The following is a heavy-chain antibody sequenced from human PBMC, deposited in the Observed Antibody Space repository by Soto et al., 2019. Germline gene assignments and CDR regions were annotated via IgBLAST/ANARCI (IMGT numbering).Heavy chain of an antibody. Sequence: QVQLLESGPGLVKPSQTLSLTCTVSGGSISSGGYYWSWIRQLPGKGLEWIGYISNSGSTYYNPSLKSGVTTSPGPSKKHFALKLISVTAADTAVFYCCRSSQSWCFDFWGRGILVTVSS. J-gene: IGHJ2*01. D-gene: IGHD2-2*01. CDR3: CRSSQSWCFDF. CDR1: GGSISSGGYY. V-gene: IGHV4-31*03. CDR2: ISNSGST.